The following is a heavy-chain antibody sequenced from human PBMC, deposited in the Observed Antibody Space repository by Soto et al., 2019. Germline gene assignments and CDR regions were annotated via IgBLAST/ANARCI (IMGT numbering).Heavy chain of an antibody. J-gene: IGHJ3*02. V-gene: IGHV4-31*03. CDR2: IYYSGST. CDR3: AGGDFWSGLYRDAFDI. CDR1: GGSISSGGYY. Sequence: SETLSLTCTVSGGSISSGGYYWSWIRQHPGKGLEWIGYIYYSGSTYYNPSLKSRVTISVDTSKNQFSLKLSSVTAADTAVYYCAGGDFWSGLYRDAFDIWGQGTMVTVSS. D-gene: IGHD3-3*01.